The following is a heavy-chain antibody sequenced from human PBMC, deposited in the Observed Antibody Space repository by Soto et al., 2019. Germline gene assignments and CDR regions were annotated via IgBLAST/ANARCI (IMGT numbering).Heavy chain of an antibody. CDR2: ISGSGGST. V-gene: IGHV3-23*01. CDR1: GFTFSSYA. J-gene: IGHJ3*02. CDR3: AKDKMYYDFWSGYSAFDI. Sequence: GGSLRLSCAASGFTFSSYAMSWVRQAPGKGLEWVSAISGSGGSTYYADSAKGRFTISRDNSKNTLYLQMNSLRAEDTAVYYCAKDKMYYDFWSGYSAFDIWGQGTMVTVSS. D-gene: IGHD3-3*01.